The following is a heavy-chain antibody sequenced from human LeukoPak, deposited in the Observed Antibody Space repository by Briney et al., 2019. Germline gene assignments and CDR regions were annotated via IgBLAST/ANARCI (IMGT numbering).Heavy chain of an antibody. CDR1: GGSIISGDYY. J-gene: IGHJ5*02. CDR2: IYYSGST. V-gene: IGHV4-30-4*01. CDR3: ARGDYPSWFDP. Sequence: SQPLSLTCTVSGGSIISGDYYGSWIRQPPGQGLGWIGYIYYSGSTYYNPSLKSRVTISVDTSKNQFSLKLSSVTAADTAVYYCARGDYPSWFDPWGQGTLVTVSS. D-gene: IGHD4-17*01.